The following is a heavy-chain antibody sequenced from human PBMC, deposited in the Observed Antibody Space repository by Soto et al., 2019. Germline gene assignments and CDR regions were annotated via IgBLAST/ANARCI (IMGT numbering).Heavy chain of an antibody. Sequence: GVLRLSCVASGFTFSHYTLNWVRRAPGKGLEWVSTISDRPTGHTHYAESVRGRSTISRDDSRGTVFLQMDSLRAEDTAVYYCTTRMTAHFDYWGQGVLVTVSS. J-gene: IGHJ4*02. CDR1: GFTFSHYT. D-gene: IGHD2-21*02. CDR2: ISDRPTGHT. CDR3: TTRMTAHFDY. V-gene: IGHV3-23*01.